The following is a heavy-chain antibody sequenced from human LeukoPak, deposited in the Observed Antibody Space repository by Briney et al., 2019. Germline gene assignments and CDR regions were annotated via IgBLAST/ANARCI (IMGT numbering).Heavy chain of an antibody. J-gene: IGHJ4*02. CDR3: ARTQYCSSTSCYLRYSGYDYASGIFDY. CDR2: INHSGST. Sequence: PSETLSLTCAVYGGSFSGYYWSWIRQPPGKGLEWIGEINHSGSTNYNPSLKSRVTISVDTSKNQFSLKLSSVTAADTAVYYCARTQYCSSTSCYLRYSGYDYASGIFDYWGQGTLVTVSS. D-gene: IGHD2-2*01. CDR1: GGSFSGYY. V-gene: IGHV4-34*01.